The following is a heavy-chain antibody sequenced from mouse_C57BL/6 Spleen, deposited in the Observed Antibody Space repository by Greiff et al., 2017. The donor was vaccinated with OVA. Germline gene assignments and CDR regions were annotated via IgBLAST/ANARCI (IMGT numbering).Heavy chain of an antibody. CDR2: LSNGGGST. V-gene: IGHV5-12*01. Sequence: VQLKASGGGLVQPGGSLKLSCAASGFTFSDYYMYWVRQTPEKRLEWVAYLSNGGGSTYYPATVKGRFTISRDNAKNTLYLQRSRLMSEDTAMYYCARHDCPWYFDVWGTGTTVTVSS. D-gene: IGHD2-4*01. CDR3: ARHDCPWYFDV. J-gene: IGHJ1*03. CDR1: GFTFSDYY.